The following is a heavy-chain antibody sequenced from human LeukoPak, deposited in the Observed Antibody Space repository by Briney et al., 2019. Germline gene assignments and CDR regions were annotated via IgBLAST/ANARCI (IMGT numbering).Heavy chain of an antibody. CDR3: TRDLGGGYFDD. V-gene: IGHV3-7*01. Sequence: PGGSLRLSCAASRSTFSRDWMSWVRQAPGGGLEFVANIRQDGGTVNYVDSVKGRFTISRDNAKDSLYLQMNCLRADDTAVYYCTRDLGGGYFDDWGQGILVTVSS. D-gene: IGHD3-16*01. CDR1: RSTFSRDW. CDR2: IRQDGGTV. J-gene: IGHJ4*02.